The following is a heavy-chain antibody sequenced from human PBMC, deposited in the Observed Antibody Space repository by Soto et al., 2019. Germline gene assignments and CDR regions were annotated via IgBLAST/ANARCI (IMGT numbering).Heavy chain of an antibody. Sequence: QVHLEESGGGLVKPGGSLRLSCTASGFIFSDYYMSWIRQAPGKGLEWVSDISNSGRITHHADSVEGRFTISRDNANDSLYLQMNSLRPEDSAIYFCASDHGGGGLTLEYWGQGTLVTVSS. D-gene: IGHD3-16*01. J-gene: IGHJ4*02. CDR3: ASDHGGGGLTLEY. CDR1: GFIFSDYY. V-gene: IGHV3-11*01. CDR2: ISNSGRIT.